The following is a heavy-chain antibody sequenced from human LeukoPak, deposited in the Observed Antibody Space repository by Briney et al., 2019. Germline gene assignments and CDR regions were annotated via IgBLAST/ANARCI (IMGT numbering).Heavy chain of an antibody. CDR2: INSDGSST. Sequence: GGSLRLSCAASGFTFSSYWMHWVRQAPGKGLVWVSRINSDGSSTSYADSVKGRFTISRDNAKNTLYLQMNSLRAEDTAVYYRAKTYYDFWSGVFDYWGQGTLVTVSS. J-gene: IGHJ4*02. CDR3: AKTYYDFWSGVFDY. V-gene: IGHV3-74*01. CDR1: GFTFSSYW. D-gene: IGHD3-3*01.